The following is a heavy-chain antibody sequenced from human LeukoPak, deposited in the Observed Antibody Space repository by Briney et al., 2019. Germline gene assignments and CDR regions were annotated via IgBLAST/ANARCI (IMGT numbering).Heavy chain of an antibody. V-gene: IGHV3-23*01. D-gene: IGHD3-22*01. CDR1: GVTLSNYA. J-gene: IGHJ4*02. Sequence: GGSLRLSCVASGVTLSNYAMSWARQAPGKGLEWVSGISSSGSGGNTYYADSVKGRFTISRDNSKNTLYLQMNSLRAEDTAVYYCAKVRGYYYDSSGYSYFDYWGQGTLVTVSS. CDR2: ISSSGSGGNT. CDR3: AKVRGYYYDSSGYSYFDY.